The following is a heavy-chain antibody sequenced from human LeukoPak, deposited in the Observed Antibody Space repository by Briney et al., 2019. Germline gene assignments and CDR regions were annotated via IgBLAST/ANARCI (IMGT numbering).Heavy chain of an antibody. Sequence: PGGSLRLSCAASGFTFSSYSMNWVRQAPGKGLEWVSSISSSSSYIYYADSVKGRFTISRDNAKKSLYLKMNSLRAEDTAVYYCARAAGEDTAWHGGSDYWGQGTLVTVSS. CDR1: GFTFSSYS. CDR2: ISSSSSYI. D-gene: IGHD5-18*01. J-gene: IGHJ4*02. CDR3: ARAAGEDTAWHGGSDY. V-gene: IGHV3-21*01.